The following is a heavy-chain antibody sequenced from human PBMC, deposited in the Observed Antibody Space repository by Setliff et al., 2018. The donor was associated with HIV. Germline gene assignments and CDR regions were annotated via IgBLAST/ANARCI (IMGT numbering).Heavy chain of an antibody. CDR3: ARDVGGFTVFAVPRGGFDP. CDR2: IYYTGRT. J-gene: IGHJ5*02. CDR1: GGPISTYY. V-gene: IGHV4-59*01. Sequence: PSETLSLTCTVSGGPISTYYWSWIRQAPGRGLEWIGYIYYTGRTNYNPSLKSRVTMSLDSSKKQFSLKLSSVTAADTAVYFCARDVGGFTVFAVPRGGFDPWGQGTLVTVSS. D-gene: IGHD3-3*01.